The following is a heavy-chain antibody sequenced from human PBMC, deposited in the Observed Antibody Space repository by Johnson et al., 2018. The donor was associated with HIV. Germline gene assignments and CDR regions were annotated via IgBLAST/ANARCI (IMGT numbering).Heavy chain of an antibody. D-gene: IGHD5-12*01. V-gene: IGHV3-30-3*01. J-gene: IGHJ3*01. Sequence: QVLLVESGGGVVQPGRSMKLSCAASGLNFSDFSMHWVRQAPGEGLEWVAVISSDGGAEYYAESLKGRLTISRDNSKNTLYLQMNSLRTDDTAVYYCASGDDDGFWGQGTLVTVSS. CDR2: ISSDGGAE. CDR3: ASGDDDGF. CDR1: GLNFSDFS.